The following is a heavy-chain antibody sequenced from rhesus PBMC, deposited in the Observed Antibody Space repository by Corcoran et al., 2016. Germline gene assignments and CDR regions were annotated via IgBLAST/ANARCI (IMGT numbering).Heavy chain of an antibody. CDR2: IYGSGSNT. V-gene: IGHV4-169*02. J-gene: IGHJ4*01. Sequence: QLQLQESGPGLVKPSETLSLTCAVSGGSISSSYWSWIRQAPGKGLEWIGYIYGSGSNTNYNPSLKGPVTLSVDTSKHQLSLKLSSVTAADTAVYYCAREAYGSSFFDYWGQGVLVTVSS. CDR1: GGSISSSY. CDR3: AREAYGSSFFDY. D-gene: IGHD4-29*01.